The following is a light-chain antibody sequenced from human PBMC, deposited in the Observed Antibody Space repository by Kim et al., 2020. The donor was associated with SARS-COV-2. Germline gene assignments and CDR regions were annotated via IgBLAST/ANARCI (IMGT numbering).Light chain of an antibody. CDR3: HQYGSTPQT. Sequence: EIVLTQSPGTLSLSPGERATLSCRASQTINKNYLAWYQQKPGQAPRLLIYAASSRATGIPDRFSGSGSGADFALTISRLEPEDFAVYYCHQYGSTPQTFGQGTKVEIK. CDR1: QTINKNY. CDR2: AAS. V-gene: IGKV3-20*01. J-gene: IGKJ1*01.